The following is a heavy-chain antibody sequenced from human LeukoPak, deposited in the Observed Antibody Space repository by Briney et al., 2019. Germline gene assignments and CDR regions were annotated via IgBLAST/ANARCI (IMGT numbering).Heavy chain of an antibody. Sequence: SETLSLTCAVYGGSFNGYYWSWIRQPPGKGLEWIGSIYYSGSTYYNPSLKSRVTISVDTSKNQFSLKLSSVTAADTAVYYCARGVHYYDSSGYYLGYFDYWGQGTLVTVSS. CDR1: GGSFNGYY. D-gene: IGHD3-22*01. CDR3: ARGVHYYDSSGYYLGYFDY. V-gene: IGHV4-34*01. J-gene: IGHJ4*02. CDR2: IYYSGST.